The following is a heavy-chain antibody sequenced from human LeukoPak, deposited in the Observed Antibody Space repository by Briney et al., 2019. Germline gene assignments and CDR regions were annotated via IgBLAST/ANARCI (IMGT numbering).Heavy chain of an antibody. CDR1: GFTFSSYG. Sequence: PGGSLRLSCAASGFTFSSYGMSWVRQAPGKGLEWVSGFRFGGGETYYADSVRGRLTISRDNSKNTLYLQMNSLRAEDAAIYYCAKRSCTGADCDFFDFWGQGTLVTVSS. CDR3: AKRSCTGADCDFFDF. V-gene: IGHV3-23*01. CDR2: FRFGGGET. D-gene: IGHD2-8*02. J-gene: IGHJ4*02.